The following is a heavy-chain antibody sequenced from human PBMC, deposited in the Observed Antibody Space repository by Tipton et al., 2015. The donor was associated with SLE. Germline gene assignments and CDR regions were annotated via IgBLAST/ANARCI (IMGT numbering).Heavy chain of an antibody. V-gene: IGHV4-4*01. CDR3: ARALPPYYSYGIGV. CDR2: IYHSGGA. Sequence: TLSLTCTLSGASISSSNWWTWVRQPPGKGLEWIGDIYHSGGANYNPSLKSRLTISVDKSKNQFSLNLSSVTAADTSVYFCARALPPYYSYGIGVWGEGTTVTVSS. J-gene: IGHJ6*04. CDR1: GASISSSNW. D-gene: IGHD2-15*01.